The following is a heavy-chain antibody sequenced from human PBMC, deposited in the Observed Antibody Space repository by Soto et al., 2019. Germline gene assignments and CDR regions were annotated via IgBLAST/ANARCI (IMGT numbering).Heavy chain of an antibody. CDR2: VSANGRNT. J-gene: IGHJ4*02. Sequence: GGAVRLSCAASGFTCSSYAMNWVRQAPGKGLEWVSSVSANGRNTYYADSVKGRFTVSRDKSKNALFLQLDSLRVEDTAIYYCAKDLSSLGWLALGAPFDSWGPGTLVTVSS. CDR1: GFTCSSYA. CDR3: AKDLSSLGWLALGAPFDS. D-gene: IGHD3-22*01. V-gene: IGHV3-23*01.